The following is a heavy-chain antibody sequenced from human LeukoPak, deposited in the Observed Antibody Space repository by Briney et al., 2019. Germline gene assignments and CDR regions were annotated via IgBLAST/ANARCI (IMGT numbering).Heavy chain of an antibody. V-gene: IGHV1-18*04. CDR2: ISTDSGKS. J-gene: IGHJ4*02. CDR3: ARDKNWSLDY. CDR1: GYTFTGYY. Sequence: ASVKVSCKASGYTFTGYYMHWVRQAPGQGLEWMGWISTDSGKSNSAQKFQGRVTMTRDTSTRTAYMEMRSLRSDDTAIYYCARDKNWSLDYWGQGTLVTVSS. D-gene: IGHD1-1*01.